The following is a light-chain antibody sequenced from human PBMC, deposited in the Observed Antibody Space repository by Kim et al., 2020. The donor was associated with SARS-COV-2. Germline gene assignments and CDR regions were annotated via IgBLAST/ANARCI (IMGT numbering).Light chain of an antibody. V-gene: IGKV3-15*01. J-gene: IGKJ4*01. Sequence: ATLSLSPGERATLFCRASQSVTSNYLAWYQQKPGQPPRLLIYHASTRATGIPARFSGSGSGTEFTLTIGSLQSEDFAVYYCQYETFGGGTKVDIK. CDR2: HAS. CDR3: QYET. CDR1: QSVTSN.